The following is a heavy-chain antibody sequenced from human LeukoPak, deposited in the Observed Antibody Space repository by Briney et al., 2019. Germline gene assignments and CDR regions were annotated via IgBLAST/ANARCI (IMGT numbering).Heavy chain of an antibody. J-gene: IGHJ6*02. CDR2: IIPIFGTA. CDR1: GYTFTSYD. D-gene: IGHD3-22*01. CDR3: ARDYYYDSSGYYFDGYYGMDV. V-gene: IGHV1-69*13. Sequence: SVKVSCKASGYTFTSYDINWVRQAPGQGLEWMGGIIPIFGTANYAQKFQGRATITADESTSTAYMELSSLRSEDTAVYYCARDYYYDSSGYYFDGYYGMDVWGQGTTVTVSS.